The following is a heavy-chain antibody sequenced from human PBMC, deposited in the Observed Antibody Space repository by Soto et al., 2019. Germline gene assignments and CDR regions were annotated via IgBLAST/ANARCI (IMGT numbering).Heavy chain of an antibody. D-gene: IGHD2-15*01. CDR2: ISPGSRYP. CDR3: VRGGGGGLFDP. Sequence: GGSLRISCAGSGFTFGDSYMSWIRQAPGKGLEWLSYISPGSRYPAYADSVKGRFTISRDNAKRSLYLQMMSLTAEDTAIYYCVRGGGGGLFDPWGQGTMVTVSS. J-gene: IGHJ5*02. V-gene: IGHV3-11*06. CDR1: GFTFGDSY.